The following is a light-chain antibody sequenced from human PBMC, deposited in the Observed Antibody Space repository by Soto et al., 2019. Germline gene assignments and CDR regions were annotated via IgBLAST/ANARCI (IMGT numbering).Light chain of an antibody. CDR1: QSVSSN. CDR2: DAA. V-gene: IGKV3-15*01. CDR3: QQYNDWPSHT. J-gene: IGKJ2*01. Sequence: EVVMTQSPAILSVSPGERATLSCRASQSVSSNLAWYQQKPGQAPRLLVYDAATRATGITAKFSGSGSGTEFTLTINSLQSEDFAVYYCQQYNDWPSHTFGQGTKVEIQ.